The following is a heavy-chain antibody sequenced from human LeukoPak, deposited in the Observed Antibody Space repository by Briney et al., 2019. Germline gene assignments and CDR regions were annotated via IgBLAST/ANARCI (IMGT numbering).Heavy chain of an antibody. J-gene: IGHJ4*02. CDR3: ASSKAYCGGDCYSLDY. V-gene: IGHV1-69*05. CDR1: GGTFSSYA. D-gene: IGHD2-21*01. Sequence: SVKVSCKASGGTFSSYAISWVRQAPGLGLEWMGGIIPIFGTANYAQKFQGRVTITTDESASTAYMELSSLRSEDTAVYYCASSKAYCGGDCYSLDYWGQGTLVTVSS. CDR2: IIPIFGTA.